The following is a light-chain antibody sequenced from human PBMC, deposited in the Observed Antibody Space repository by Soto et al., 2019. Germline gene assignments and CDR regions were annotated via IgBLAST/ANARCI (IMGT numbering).Light chain of an antibody. CDR2: GNS. CDR1: SSNIGAGYD. J-gene: IGLJ7*01. Sequence: QSVLTQPPSVSGATGQRVTISCTGSSSNIGAGYDVHWYQQLPGTAPKLLIYGNSNQPSGVPDRFSGSKSDTSASLAITGLQAEDEAYYYCQSYDSSLSGSVFGGGTQLTVL. CDR3: QSYDSSLSGSV. V-gene: IGLV1-40*01.